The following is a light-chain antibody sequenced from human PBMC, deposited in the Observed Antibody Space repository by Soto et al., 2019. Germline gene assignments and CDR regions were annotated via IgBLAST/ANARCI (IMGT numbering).Light chain of an antibody. CDR2: AAS. J-gene: IGKJ1*01. Sequence: DIQMTQSPSSLSASVGDRVTVSCRASQSIANFLNWYQQKPGKAPKLLISAASTLQSGVPSRFSGSGSGTDFTLTISSLRREDFATYYCHQSYSTSEWTFGQGTKVEMK. CDR1: QSIANF. CDR3: HQSYSTSEWT. V-gene: IGKV1-39*01.